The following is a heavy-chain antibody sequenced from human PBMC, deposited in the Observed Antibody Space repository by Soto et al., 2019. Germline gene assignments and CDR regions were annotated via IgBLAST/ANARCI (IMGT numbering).Heavy chain of an antibody. Sequence: EVQLLESGGGLVQPGWSLRLSCASSGFTFSSYAISWVRKAPGKGLEWVSTISGSGGSTYYADSVKGRFTISRDNSKNTLFLQMNRLRAEATAVFYCAKDRLGVNVRAAFEYWGQGTLVTFSS. D-gene: IGHD3-16*01. V-gene: IGHV3-23*01. CDR3: AKDRLGVNVRAAFEY. J-gene: IGHJ4*02. CDR2: ISGSGGST. CDR1: GFTFSSYA.